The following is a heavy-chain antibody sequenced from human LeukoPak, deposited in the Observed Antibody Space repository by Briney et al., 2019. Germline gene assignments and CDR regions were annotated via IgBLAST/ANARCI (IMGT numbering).Heavy chain of an antibody. D-gene: IGHD2-2*01. J-gene: IGHJ4*02. Sequence: SETLSLTCTVSGGSISSYYWSWIRQPPGKGLEWIGYIYTGGSTNYNPSLKSRVTISADTSKKQFSLSLSSVTAADTAVYYCASAAFCSSTTCSRTPVYWGQGTLDTVSA. CDR2: IYTGGST. CDR3: ASAAFCSSTTCSRTPVY. CDR1: GGSISSYY. V-gene: IGHV4-4*09.